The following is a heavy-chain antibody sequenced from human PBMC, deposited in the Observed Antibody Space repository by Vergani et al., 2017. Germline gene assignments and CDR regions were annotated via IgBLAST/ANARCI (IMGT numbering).Heavy chain of an antibody. D-gene: IGHD3-10*01. CDR3: EEPLWFGELLAWFDY. CDR2: ISGSGGST. Sequence: EVQLLESGGGLVQPGGSLRLSCAASGFTFSSYAMSWVRQAPGKGVEWVSAISGSGGSTYYADSVKGRFTISRDNSKNMLSLQMNSRRAADTAVYYCEEPLWFGELLAWFDYWGQGTLVTVSS. J-gene: IGHJ4*02. V-gene: IGHV3-23*01. CDR1: GFTFSSYA.